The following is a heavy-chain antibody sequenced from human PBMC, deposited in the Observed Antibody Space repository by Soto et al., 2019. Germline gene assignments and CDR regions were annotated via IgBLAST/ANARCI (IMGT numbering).Heavy chain of an antibody. J-gene: IGHJ4*02. CDR3: AKVVTGSSDY. CDR1: GFTFSTYA. V-gene: IGHV3-23*01. CDR2: ITGTGGNT. Sequence: EVQLLESGGGLVQPGGSLRLSCAASGFTFSTYAMSWVRQAPGRGLKWVSSITGTGGNTYYADSVKGRFTISRDNSRNTLYLQMDSLRAEDTAIYCGAKVVTGSSDYWGQGTLVTVSS. D-gene: IGHD1-20*01.